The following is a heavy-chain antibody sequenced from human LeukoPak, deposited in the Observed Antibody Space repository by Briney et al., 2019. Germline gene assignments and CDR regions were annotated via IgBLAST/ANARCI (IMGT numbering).Heavy chain of an antibody. V-gene: IGHV4-31*11. J-gene: IGHJ4*02. CDR1: GGSISRGGYS. Sequence: SETLSLTCAVSGGSISRGGYSWSWVRQPPGKGLDWIGDIYYGGSTYYNPSLKSRVTISVDTSKNQFSLKLSSVTAADTAVYYCARNYDSSGYFVSVWGQGTLVTVSS. CDR3: ARNYDSSGYFVSV. CDR2: IYYGGST. D-gene: IGHD3-22*01.